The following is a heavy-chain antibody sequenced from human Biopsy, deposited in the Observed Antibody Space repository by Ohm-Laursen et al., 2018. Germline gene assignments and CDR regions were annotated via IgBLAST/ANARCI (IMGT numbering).Heavy chain of an antibody. D-gene: IGHD4-23*01. Sequence: SLRLSCSASGLSFSDYYMRWIRQAPGKGLEWVSYISSGGTTIYYADSVKGRFTISRDNAKNSLYLQMNSLRADDTAVYYCARDTRWSPYHMDVWGQGTTVTVSS. CDR1: GLSFSDYY. CDR2: ISSGGTTI. J-gene: IGHJ6*02. CDR3: ARDTRWSPYHMDV. V-gene: IGHV3-11*01.